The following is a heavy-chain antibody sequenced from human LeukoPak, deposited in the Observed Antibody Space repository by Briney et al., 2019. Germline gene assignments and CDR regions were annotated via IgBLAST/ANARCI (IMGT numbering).Heavy chain of an antibody. CDR1: GFTFSSYG. D-gene: IGHD2-21*02. CDR2: ISGSGDST. CDR3: ARSIVYGDPAY. Sequence: GGSLRLSCAASGFTFSSYGISWVRQAPGKGLEWVSAISGSGDSTYYADSVKGRFTISRDNSKNTLYLQMNSLRAEDTAVYYCARSIVYGDPAYWGQGTLVTVSS. J-gene: IGHJ4*02. V-gene: IGHV3-23*01.